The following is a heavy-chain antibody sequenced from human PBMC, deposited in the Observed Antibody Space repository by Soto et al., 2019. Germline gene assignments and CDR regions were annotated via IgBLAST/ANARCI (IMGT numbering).Heavy chain of an antibody. D-gene: IGHD1-1*01. V-gene: IGHV1-24*01. CDR2: FAPEDGET. J-gene: IGHJ4*02. Sequence: QVQLAQSGAEVMKPGASVKVSCKVSGHTLTELSMHWVRLAPGKGLEWMGGFAPEDGETLYAQQFQGRVTMTEDTSTNSAYMEMSSLRSEDTAVYYCAAGGTQSLQSPFDYWGQGTLVTVSS. CDR3: AAGGTQSLQSPFDY. CDR1: GHTLTELS.